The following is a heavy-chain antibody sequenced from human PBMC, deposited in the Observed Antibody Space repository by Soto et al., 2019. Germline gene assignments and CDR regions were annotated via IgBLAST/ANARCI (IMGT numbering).Heavy chain of an antibody. CDR3: ASGIVGATDYYYYGMDV. D-gene: IGHD1-26*01. CDR2: VIPILGIA. J-gene: IGHJ6*02. CDR1: GGTFRSYT. Sequence: SVKVSCKASGGTFRSYTISWVRQAPGQGLEWMGRVIPILGIANYAQKFQGRVTITADKSTSTAHMELSSLRSEDTAVYYCASGIVGATDYYYYGMDVWGQGTTVTVSS. V-gene: IGHV1-69*02.